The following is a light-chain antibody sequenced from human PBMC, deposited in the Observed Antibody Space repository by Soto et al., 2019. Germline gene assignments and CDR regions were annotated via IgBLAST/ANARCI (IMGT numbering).Light chain of an antibody. CDR1: QDIDTH. Sequence: DIQMTQSPSSLSASLGDRVTITCRANQDIDTHLNWYQQKPGKAPKLLIFRSFALQSGVPSRFSGSGSGTDFTLTINSLQREDFATYFCQQTYSPYVSVGGGSKVEI. CDR2: RSF. V-gene: IGKV1-39*01. J-gene: IGKJ4*01. CDR3: QQTYSPYVS.